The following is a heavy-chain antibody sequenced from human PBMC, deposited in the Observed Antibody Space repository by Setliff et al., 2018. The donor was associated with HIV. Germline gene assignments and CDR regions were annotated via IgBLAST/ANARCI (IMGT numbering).Heavy chain of an antibody. Sequence: ASVKVSCKASGYNFTSNGINWVRQATGQGLEWMGWMNPNSGNTGYAQKFQGRVTMTRDTSISTAYMELNNLKFEDTAVYYCARARRDSYDRGRRNHYYIDVWGKGTTVTVSS. V-gene: IGHV1-8*01. CDR2: MNPNSGNT. CDR3: ARARRDSYDRGRRNHYYIDV. CDR1: GYNFTSNG. J-gene: IGHJ6*03. D-gene: IGHD3-22*01.